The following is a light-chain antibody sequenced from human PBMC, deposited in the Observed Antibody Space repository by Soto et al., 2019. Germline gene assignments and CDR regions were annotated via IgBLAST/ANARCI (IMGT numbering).Light chain of an antibody. CDR1: RSVDRG. V-gene: IGKV1-39*01. CDR3: QQSYSTTIT. J-gene: IGKJ5*01. CDR2: DAS. Sequence: DNQMTQSPSTLSASVGERVTVTCRASRSVDRGLAWYQQKPGKAPKLLIFDASSLQSGVPSRFSGSGSGTDFTLTIRSLQPEDFATYYCQQSYSTTITFGQGTRLEIK.